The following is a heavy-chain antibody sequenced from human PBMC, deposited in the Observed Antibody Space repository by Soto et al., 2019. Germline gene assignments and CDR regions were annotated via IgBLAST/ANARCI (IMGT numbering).Heavy chain of an antibody. CDR1: GYTFTSYD. J-gene: IGHJ3*02. D-gene: IGHD1-26*01. CDR2: MNPNSGNT. V-gene: IGHV1-8*02. Sequence: ASVKVSCKASGYTFTSYDINWVRQATGQGLEWMGWMNPNSGNTGYAQKFQGRVTMTRNPSISTAYMELSSLISEDPAVYYCARGGAVSVGAEAFDIWGQGTMVTVSS. CDR3: ARGGAVSVGAEAFDI.